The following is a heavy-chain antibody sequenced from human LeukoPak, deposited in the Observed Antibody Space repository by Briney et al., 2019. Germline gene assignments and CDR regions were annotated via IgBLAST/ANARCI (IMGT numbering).Heavy chain of an antibody. J-gene: IGHJ4*02. CDR2: ISWNSGSI. D-gene: IGHD5/OR15-5a*01. Sequence: GGSLRLSCAASGFTFDDYAMHWVRQAPGKGLEWVSGISWNSGSIGYADSVKGRFTISRDNAKNSLYLQMNSLRAEDTALYYCAKDGNVDIVSTIYYFDSWGQGTLVTVSS. CDR1: GFTFDDYA. CDR3: AKDGNVDIVSTIYYFDS. V-gene: IGHV3-9*01.